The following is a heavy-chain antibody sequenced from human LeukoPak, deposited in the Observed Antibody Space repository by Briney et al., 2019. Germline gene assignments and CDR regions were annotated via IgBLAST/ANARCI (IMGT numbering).Heavy chain of an antibody. CDR2: ISSSGRTI. V-gene: IGHV3-48*03. D-gene: IGHD3-16*02. Sequence: GGSLRLSCAASGFTFSSYEMNWVRQAPGKGLEWVSYISSSGRTIYYADSVKGRFTISRDNAKTSLYLQMNSLRAEDTAVYYCARGPLVWGSYRLDPRNWFDPWGQGTLVTVSS. CDR1: GFTFSSYE. CDR3: ARGPLVWGSYRLDPRNWFDP. J-gene: IGHJ5*02.